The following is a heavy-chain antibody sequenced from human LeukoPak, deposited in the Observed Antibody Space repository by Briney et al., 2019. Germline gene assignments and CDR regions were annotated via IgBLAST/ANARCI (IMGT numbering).Heavy chain of an antibody. V-gene: IGHV3-23*01. CDR1: GFTFGGYA. CDR3: ARTIAQYSNSWLYFYYGLDV. D-gene: IGHD6-13*01. Sequence: PGGSLRLSCTASGFTFGGYAISRVRQAPGKGLEWVSSSGGSEDTYYADSVKGRFTISRDNSKTTLYLQMNSLRAEDTAVYYCARTIAQYSNSWLYFYYGLDVWGQGTTVTVSS. CDR2: SGGSEDT. J-gene: IGHJ6*02.